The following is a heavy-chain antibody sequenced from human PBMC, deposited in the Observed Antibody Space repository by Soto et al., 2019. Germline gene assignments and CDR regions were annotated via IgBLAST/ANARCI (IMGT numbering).Heavy chain of an antibody. V-gene: IGHV1-3*01. J-gene: IGHJ4*02. CDR3: ARVFCGGDCWTHILDY. CDR2: INAGNGNT. D-gene: IGHD2-21*02. CDR1: GYTFTSYA. Sequence: QVQLVQSGAEVKKPGASVKVSCKASGYTFTSYAMHWVRQAPGQGLEWMGWINAGNGNTKYSQKFQGRVTITRDTSASTAYMELSSLRSEDTAVYYCARVFCGGDCWTHILDYWGQGTLVTVSS.